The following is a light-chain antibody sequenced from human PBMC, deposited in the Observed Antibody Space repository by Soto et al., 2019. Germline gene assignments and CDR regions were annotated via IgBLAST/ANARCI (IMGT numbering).Light chain of an antibody. Sequence: QSVLTQPPSASGTPGQRVTISCSGSSSNIGSNYVCWYQHLPGTAPKLLIYSNNQRPSGVPDRFSGSKSGTLASLAISGLRSEDEADYYCATWDDSLSGHYVFGTGTKVTVL. CDR1: SSNIGSNY. CDR3: ATWDDSLSGHYV. V-gene: IGLV1-47*02. J-gene: IGLJ1*01. CDR2: SNN.